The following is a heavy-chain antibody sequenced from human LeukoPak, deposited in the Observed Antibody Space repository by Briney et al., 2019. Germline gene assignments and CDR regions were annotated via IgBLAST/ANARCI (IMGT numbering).Heavy chain of an antibody. CDR3: ARDGRGLMTRRAFDI. J-gene: IGHJ3*02. Sequence: PSETLSLTCTVSGDSISSTNWWSWVRQPPGKGPEWIGEIYHSGSTNYNPSLKSRVTISVDKSKNQFSLKLRSVTAVDTAVYYCARDGRGLMTRRAFDIWGQGTMVTVSS. D-gene: IGHD1-26*01. V-gene: IGHV4-4*02. CDR2: IYHSGST. CDR1: GDSISSTNW.